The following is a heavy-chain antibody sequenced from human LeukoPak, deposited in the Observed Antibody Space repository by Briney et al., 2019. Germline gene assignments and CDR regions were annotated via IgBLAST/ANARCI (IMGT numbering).Heavy chain of an antibody. Sequence: GASVKVSCKASGYTFTSYGISWVRQAPGQGLEWMGWISAYNGNTNYAQKLQGRVTMTTDTSTSTAYMELRSLRSDDTAVYYCARDHYDSSGYYLAPADPRFDYWGQGTLVTVPS. V-gene: IGHV1-18*01. D-gene: IGHD3-22*01. J-gene: IGHJ4*02. CDR3: ARDHYDSSGYYLAPADPRFDY. CDR1: GYTFTSYG. CDR2: ISAYNGNT.